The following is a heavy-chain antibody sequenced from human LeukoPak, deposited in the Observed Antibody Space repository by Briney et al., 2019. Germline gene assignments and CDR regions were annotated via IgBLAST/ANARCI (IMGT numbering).Heavy chain of an antibody. D-gene: IGHD3-9*01. CDR1: GFTFSSYS. CDR2: ISSSRSYI. Sequence: GGSLRLSCAASGFTFSSYSMNWVRQAPGKGLEGVASISSSRSYIYYADSVKGRFTISRDNAKNSLYLQMNSLRAEATAVYYCARQYYDILTGPPGAFDIWGQGTMVTVSS. V-gene: IGHV3-21*01. J-gene: IGHJ3*02. CDR3: ARQYYDILTGPPGAFDI.